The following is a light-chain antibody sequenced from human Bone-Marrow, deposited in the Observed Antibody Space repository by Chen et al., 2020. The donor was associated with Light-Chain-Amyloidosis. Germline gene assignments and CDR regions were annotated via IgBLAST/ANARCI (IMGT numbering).Light chain of an antibody. Sequence: QSALTPPAPVSVFPGQSITHSCTGTSSDVCCDNHSSWYQQHPDKAPKLMIYEVTNRPSWVPDRFSGSKSDNTASLNISGLQTEKEADYFCSSYTITNALVFRSGARVTVL. J-gene: IGLJ1*01. CDR3: SSYTITNALV. V-gene: IGLV2-14*01. CDR2: EVT. CDR1: SSDVCCDNH.